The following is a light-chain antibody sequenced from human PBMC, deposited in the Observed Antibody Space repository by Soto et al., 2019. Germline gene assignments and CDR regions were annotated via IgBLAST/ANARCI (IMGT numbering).Light chain of an antibody. CDR1: QSIHRW. J-gene: IGKJ1*01. CDR2: DAS. V-gene: IGKV1-5*01. CDR3: QQYNDYSAWT. Sequence: DIQMTQSPSTLSASVGDRVTITCRASQSIHRWLAWYQQKAGKAPKVLIYDASSLDSGVPSRFSGSGSGTEFTLTISSLQPDDFATYYCQQYNDYSAWTFGQGTKVEIK.